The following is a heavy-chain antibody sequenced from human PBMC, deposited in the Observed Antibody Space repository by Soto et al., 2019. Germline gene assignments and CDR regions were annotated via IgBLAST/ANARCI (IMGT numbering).Heavy chain of an antibody. J-gene: IGHJ4*02. CDR3: AKDNSGWAITMIVVVPAAFDW. Sequence: GGSLRLSCAASGFSFDEFGMSWVRQVPGKGPEWVSSFNWNGNYIHYADSVRGRFTISRDNAKNTLFLQMNSLRAEDTAIYYCAKDNSGWAITMIVVVPAAFDWWGQGPLVTVSS. D-gene: IGHD3-22*01. V-gene: IGHV3-20*04. CDR1: GFSFDEFG. CDR2: FNWNGNYI.